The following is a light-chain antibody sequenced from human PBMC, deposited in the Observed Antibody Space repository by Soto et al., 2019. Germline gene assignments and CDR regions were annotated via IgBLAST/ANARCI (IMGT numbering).Light chain of an antibody. CDR2: AAS. CDR3: QQSYSNPRT. J-gene: IGKJ2*01. Sequence: DIQMTQSPSSLSASVGDIVNITCRASQTINKYLNWYQQKPGKAPNLLIYAASSLQSGVPSRFSGGGSGTDFTLTISSLQPEDFATYYCQQSYSNPRTFGQGTKLEIK. CDR1: QTINKY. V-gene: IGKV1-39*01.